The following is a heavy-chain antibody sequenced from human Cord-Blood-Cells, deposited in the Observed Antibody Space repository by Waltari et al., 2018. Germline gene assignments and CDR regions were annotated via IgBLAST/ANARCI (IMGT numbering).Heavy chain of an antibody. CDR3: ARALFDRTAGIWDFDY. D-gene: IGHD6-19*01. CDR1: GFTSSSYW. J-gene: IGHJ4*02. V-gene: IGHV3-74*01. CDR2: INSDGSST. Sequence: EVQLVESGGGLVQPGGSLRLSCAASGFTSSSYWMHWARQAPGKGLVWVSRINSDGSSTSYADSVKGRFTISRDNAKNTLYLQMNSLRAEDTAVYYCARALFDRTAGIWDFDYWGQGTLVTVSS.